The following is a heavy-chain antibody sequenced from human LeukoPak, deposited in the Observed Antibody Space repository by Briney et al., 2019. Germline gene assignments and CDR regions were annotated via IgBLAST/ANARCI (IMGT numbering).Heavy chain of an antibody. CDR3: ARGLGYCSSTSCFTDY. CDR2: ISSSSSYI. J-gene: IGHJ4*02. CDR1: GFTFSSYS. D-gene: IGHD2-2*02. Sequence: VGSLRLSCAASGFTFSSYSMNWVRQAPGKGLEWVSSISSSSSYIYYADSVKGRFTISRDNAKNSLYLQMNSLRAEDTAVYYCARGLGYCSSTSCFTDYWGQGTLVTVSS. V-gene: IGHV3-21*01.